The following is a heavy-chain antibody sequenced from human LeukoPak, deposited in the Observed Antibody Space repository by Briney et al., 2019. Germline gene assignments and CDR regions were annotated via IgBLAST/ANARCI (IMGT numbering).Heavy chain of an antibody. Sequence: SETLSLTCAVSGGSISSNHWWSWVRQPPGKGLEWIGEIFHSGSTNYNPSLESRVSISVDKSKNQLSLKLSSLTAADTAVYYCARLRRSRLAEFDYWGQGTLVTVSS. CDR1: GGSISSNHW. CDR3: ARLRRSRLAEFDY. V-gene: IGHV4-4*02. J-gene: IGHJ4*02. D-gene: IGHD3-3*02. CDR2: IFHSGST.